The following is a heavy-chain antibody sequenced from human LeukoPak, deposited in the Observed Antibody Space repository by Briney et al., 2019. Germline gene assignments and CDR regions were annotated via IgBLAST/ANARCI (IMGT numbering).Heavy chain of an antibody. CDR2: ISGSGGST. Sequence: GGSLRLSCAASGFTFSSYAMSWVRQAPGKGLEWVSAISGSGGSTYYADSVKGRFTISRDNYKNTLYLQMNSLRAEDTAVYYCAKAITMIVVVPPQAFDYWGQGTLVTVSS. D-gene: IGHD3-22*01. J-gene: IGHJ4*02. V-gene: IGHV3-23*01. CDR1: GFTFSSYA. CDR3: AKAITMIVVVPPQAFDY.